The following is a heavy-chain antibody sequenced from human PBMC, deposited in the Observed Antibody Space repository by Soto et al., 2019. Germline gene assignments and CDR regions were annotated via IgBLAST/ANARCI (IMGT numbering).Heavy chain of an antibody. J-gene: IGHJ4*02. D-gene: IGHD3-3*01. CDR3: LSSPNFLQPVFWSVYYFAY. CDR2: IIPIFGTA. Sequence: SVKVSCKASGGTFSSYAISWVRQAPGQGLEWMGGIIPIFGTANYAQKFQGRVTITADESTSTAYMELTSLRSEDTAVYYFLSSPNFLQPVFWSVYYFAYWGQGTLVTVSS. CDR1: GGTFSSYA. V-gene: IGHV1-69*13.